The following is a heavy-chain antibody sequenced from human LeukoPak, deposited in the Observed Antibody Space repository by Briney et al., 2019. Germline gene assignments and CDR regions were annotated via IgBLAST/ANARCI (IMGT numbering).Heavy chain of an antibody. CDR2: INWNGGST. J-gene: IGHJ4*02. D-gene: IGHD3-22*01. Sequence: GGSLRLSCAASGFTFDDYGMSWVRQAPGKGLEWVSGINWNGGSTGYADSVKGRFTISRDNAKNSLYLQMNGLRAEDTALYYCAREGGYYYDSSGYFWSDYWGQGTLVTVSS. CDR3: AREGGYYYDSSGYFWSDY. V-gene: IGHV3-20*04. CDR1: GFTFDDYG.